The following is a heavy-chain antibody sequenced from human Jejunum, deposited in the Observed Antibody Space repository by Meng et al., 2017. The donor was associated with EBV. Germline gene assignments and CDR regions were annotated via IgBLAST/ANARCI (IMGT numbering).Heavy chain of an antibody. CDR3: ARGAYFDY. J-gene: IGHJ4*02. Sequence: QLQLQESGSGPVKPSETLSLTCAVSGGSISSGGYSWHWIRQPPGKGLQWIGYIYYSGSAFYNPSLKSRVTLSVDRSKNQFSLNLSSVTAADTVVYYCARGAYFDYWGQGTLVTVSS. V-gene: IGHV4-30-2*01. CDR1: GGSISSGGYS. CDR2: IYYSGSA.